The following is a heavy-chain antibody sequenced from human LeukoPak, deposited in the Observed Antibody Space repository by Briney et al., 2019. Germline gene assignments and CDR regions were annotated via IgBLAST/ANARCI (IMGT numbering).Heavy chain of an antibody. CDR2: IYSGGST. Sequence: GGSLRLSRAASGFSFSNSAMSWVRQAPGKGLEWVSVIYSGGSTYYADSVKGRFTISRDNSKNTLYLQMNGLRAEDTAVYYCARGVEYYYDSSGYSLYFDYWGQGTLVTVSS. CDR1: GFSFSNSA. J-gene: IGHJ4*02. D-gene: IGHD3-22*01. CDR3: ARGVEYYYDSSGYSLYFDY. V-gene: IGHV3-66*02.